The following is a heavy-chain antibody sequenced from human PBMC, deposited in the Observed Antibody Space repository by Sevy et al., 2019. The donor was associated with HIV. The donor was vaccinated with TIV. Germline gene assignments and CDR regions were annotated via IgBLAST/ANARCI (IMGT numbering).Heavy chain of an antibody. J-gene: IGHJ4*02. CDR2: ISAYYGRT. D-gene: IGHD3-22*01. Sequence: ASVKVSCKASGYTFTDYAISWVRQAPGGGLEWVGWISAYYGRTIYAPSLQGRVTLTKNTSTNTAYMKLRSLRSDDTAVYYCVREAQYSYYIYFAYWGQGTLVTVSS. CDR3: VREAQYSYYIYFAY. V-gene: IGHV1-18*01. CDR1: GYTFTDYA.